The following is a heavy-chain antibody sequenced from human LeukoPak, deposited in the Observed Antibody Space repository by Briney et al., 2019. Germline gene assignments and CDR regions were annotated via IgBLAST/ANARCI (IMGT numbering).Heavy chain of an antibody. J-gene: IGHJ3*02. V-gene: IGHV3-7*01. CDR1: GFTFSDYW. CDR3: AREGVLRAFDI. D-gene: IGHD3-10*01. CDR2: IKQDGSEK. Sequence: GGSLRLSCAASGFTFSDYWMTWLRQAPGKGLEWVANIKQDGSEKFYVDSVKGRFTISRDNAKNSLLLQMNSLGAEDTAVYYCAREGVLRAFDIWGQGTLVSVS.